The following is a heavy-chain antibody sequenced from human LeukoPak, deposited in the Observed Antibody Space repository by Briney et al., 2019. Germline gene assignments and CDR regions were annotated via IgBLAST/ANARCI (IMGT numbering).Heavy chain of an antibody. D-gene: IGHD6-13*01. CDR1: GFTFSSYW. J-gene: IGHJ4*02. CDR2: INSDGSST. V-gene: IGHV3-74*01. CDR3: ARASIKRLQQLAKGINFDY. Sequence: GSLRLSCAASGFTFSSYWMHWVRQAPGKGLVWVSRINSDGSSTSYADSVKGRFTISRDNAKNTLYLQMNSLRAEDTAVYYCARASIKRLQQLAKGINFDYWGQGTLVTVSS.